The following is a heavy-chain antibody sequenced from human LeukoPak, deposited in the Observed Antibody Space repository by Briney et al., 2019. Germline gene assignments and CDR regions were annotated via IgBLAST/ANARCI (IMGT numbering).Heavy chain of an antibody. V-gene: IGHV7-4-1*02. CDR3: ARGIAAAGTSVRRDYYYMDV. D-gene: IGHD6-13*01. CDR1: GYTFTSYA. Sequence: EASVKVSCKAPGYTFTSYAMNWVRQAPGQGLEWMGWINTNTGNPTYAQGFTGRFVFSLDTSVSTAYLQTSSLKAEDTAVYYCARGIAAAGTSVRRDYYYMDVWGKGTTVTVSS. CDR2: INTNTGNP. J-gene: IGHJ6*03.